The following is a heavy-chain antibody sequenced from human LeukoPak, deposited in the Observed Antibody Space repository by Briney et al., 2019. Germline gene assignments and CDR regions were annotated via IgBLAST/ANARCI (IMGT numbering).Heavy chain of an antibody. D-gene: IGHD3-10*01. V-gene: IGHV3-48*04. CDR2: ISSSSSTI. J-gene: IGHJ4*02. CDR1: GFTFSSYS. CDR3: ARDRSRFGELQAY. Sequence: GGSLRLSCAASGFTFSSYSMNWVRQAPGKGLEWVSYISSSSSTIYYADSVKGRFTISRDNAKNSLYLQMNSLRAEDTAVYYCARDRSRFGELQAYWGQGTLVTVSS.